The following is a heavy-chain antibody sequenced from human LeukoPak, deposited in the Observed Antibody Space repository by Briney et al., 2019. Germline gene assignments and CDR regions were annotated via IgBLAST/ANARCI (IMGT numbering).Heavy chain of an antibody. D-gene: IGHD1-26*01. CDR3: ARVGPPYGSHNWFDP. J-gene: IGHJ5*02. V-gene: IGHV6-1*01. CDR1: GDSVSSNSAV. Sequence: KASQTLSLTCAISGDSVSSNSAVWNWIRQSPLRGLEWLGRTYYRSKWYNDYAVSVKSRITINPDTSKNQFSLQLNSVTPEDTAVYYCARVGPPYGSHNWFDPWGQGTLVTVSS. CDR2: TYYRSKWYN.